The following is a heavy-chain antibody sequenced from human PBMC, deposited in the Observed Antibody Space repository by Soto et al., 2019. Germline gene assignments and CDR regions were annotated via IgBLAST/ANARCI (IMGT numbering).Heavy chain of an antibody. V-gene: IGHV1-69*13. J-gene: IGHJ6*02. CDR3: ARRGNEYSSSSGVRRKYYYYGMDV. Sequence: SVKVSCKDSGGTFSSYAISWVRQAPGQGLEWMGGIIPIFGTANYAQKFQGRVTITADESTGTAYMELSSLRSEDTAVYYCARRGNEYSSSSGVRRKYYYYGMDVWGQGTTVTVSS. D-gene: IGHD6-6*01. CDR2: IIPIFGTA. CDR1: GGTFSSYA.